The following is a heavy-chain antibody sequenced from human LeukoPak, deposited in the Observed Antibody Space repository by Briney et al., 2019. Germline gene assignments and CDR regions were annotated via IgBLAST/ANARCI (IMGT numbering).Heavy chain of an antibody. CDR1: GGSISSGGYY. Sequence: SQTLSLTCTVSGGSISSGGYYWSWIRQHPGKGLEWIGYVYYSGSTYYNPSLKGRVTISVDTSKNQFSLRLSSVTAADTAVYYCAKGKNSGYPNNWFDPWGQGTLVTVSS. CDR2: VYYSGST. CDR3: AKGKNSGYPNNWFDP. D-gene: IGHD5-12*01. V-gene: IGHV4-31*03. J-gene: IGHJ5*02.